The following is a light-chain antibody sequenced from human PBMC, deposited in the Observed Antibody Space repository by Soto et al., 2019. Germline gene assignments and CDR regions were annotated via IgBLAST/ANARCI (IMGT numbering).Light chain of an antibody. V-gene: IGKV1-5*01. Sequence: DIQMTQSPSTLSASVGDRVTITCRASQRISNWLAWYQQKAGKAPKLLIYDASSLKSGVPSRFSGSGSGTEFTLTISSLQPEDFATYYCQQSYSTPLTFGQGTKVDI. CDR3: QQSYSTPLT. J-gene: IGKJ1*01. CDR2: DAS. CDR1: QRISNW.